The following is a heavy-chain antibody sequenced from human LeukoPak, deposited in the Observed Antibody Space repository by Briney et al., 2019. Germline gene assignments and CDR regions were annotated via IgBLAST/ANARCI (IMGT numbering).Heavy chain of an antibody. D-gene: IGHD3-22*01. CDR2: IYYSGST. CDR1: GGSISSSSYY. CDR3: ARGYDSSAYYPFNY. V-gene: IGHV4-39*07. Sequence: SETLSLTCTVSGGSISSSSYYWGWIRQPPGKGLEWIGSIYYSGSTYYNPSLKSRVTISVDTSKNQFSLKLSSVTAADTAVYYCARGYDSSAYYPFNYWGQGTLVTVSS. J-gene: IGHJ4*02.